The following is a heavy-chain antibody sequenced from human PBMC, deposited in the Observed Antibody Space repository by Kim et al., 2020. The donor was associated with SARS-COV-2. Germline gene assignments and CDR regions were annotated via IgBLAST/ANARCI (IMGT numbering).Heavy chain of an antibody. V-gene: IGHV3-43*02. CDR2: ISGDGGST. Sequence: GGSLRLSCAASGFTFDDYAMHWVRQAPGKGLEWVSLISGDGGSTYYADSVKGRFTISRDNSKNSLYLQMNSLRTEDTALYYCAKDIWDFYYDSSGYSLARGDYGMDVWGQGTTVTVSS. D-gene: IGHD3-22*01. J-gene: IGHJ6*02. CDR1: GFTFDDYA. CDR3: AKDIWDFYYDSSGYSLARGDYGMDV.